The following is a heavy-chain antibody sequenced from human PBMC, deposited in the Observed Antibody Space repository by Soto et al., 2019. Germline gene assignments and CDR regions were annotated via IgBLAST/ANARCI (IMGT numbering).Heavy chain of an antibody. CDR1: GFTFSGSA. Sequence: GGSLRLSCAASGFTFSGSAMHWVRQASGKGLEWVGRIRSKANSYATAYAASVKGRFTISRDDSKNTAYLQMNSLKTEDTAVYYCTRHQYCSGGSCYPKAYYGMDVWGQGTTVTVSS. J-gene: IGHJ6*02. CDR3: TRHQYCSGGSCYPKAYYGMDV. CDR2: IRSKANSYAT. D-gene: IGHD2-15*01. V-gene: IGHV3-73*01.